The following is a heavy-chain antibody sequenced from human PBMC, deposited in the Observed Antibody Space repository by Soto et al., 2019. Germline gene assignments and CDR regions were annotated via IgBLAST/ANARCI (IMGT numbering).Heavy chain of an antibody. D-gene: IGHD2-15*01. V-gene: IGHV1-69*01. CDR1: GGTFSSYA. Sequence: QVQLVQSGAEVKKPGSSVKVSCKASGGTFSSYAISWVRQAPGQGLEWMGGIIPIFGTANYAQKFQGRVTITADESTSTAYMELSSLKSEDTAVYYCARSSGGSCYSRPCGAFDIRVQGTMVTVSS. CDR3: ARSSGGSCYSRPCGAFDI. J-gene: IGHJ3*02. CDR2: IIPIFGTA.